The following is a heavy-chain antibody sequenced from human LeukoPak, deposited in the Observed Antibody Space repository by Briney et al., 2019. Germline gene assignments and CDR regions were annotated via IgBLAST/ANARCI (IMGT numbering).Heavy chain of an antibody. J-gene: IGHJ3*02. Sequence: GGSLRLSCAASGFTFSSYGMHWVRQAPGKGLEWVAFIRYDGSNKYYTDSVKGRFTISRDNSKNTLYLQMNSLRSEDTAVYYCATYDASRDAFDIWGQGTMVTVSS. CDR3: ATYDASRDAFDI. V-gene: IGHV3-30*02. CDR2: IRYDGSNK. CDR1: GFTFSSYG. D-gene: IGHD3-22*01.